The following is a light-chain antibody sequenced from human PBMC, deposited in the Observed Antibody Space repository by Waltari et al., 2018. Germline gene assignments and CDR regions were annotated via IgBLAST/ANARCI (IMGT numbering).Light chain of an antibody. J-gene: IGLJ2*01. CDR3: ATWDDSLNGL. CDR2: STK. CDR1: SSNIGSKS. V-gene: IGLV1-44*01. Sequence: QSVLTQPPSASGTPGQRVSISCSGSSSNIGSKSGNWYQQVPGTAPKLLIYSTKQRPSGVPDRFSGSKSGTSASLAISGLQSEDEAEYYCATWDDSLNGLFGGGTKLTVL.